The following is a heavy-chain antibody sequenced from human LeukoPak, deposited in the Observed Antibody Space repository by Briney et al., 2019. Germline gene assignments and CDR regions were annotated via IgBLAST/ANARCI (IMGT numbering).Heavy chain of an antibody. V-gene: IGHV4-59*12. CDR3: ATTNVLLWFGELSKTAYFDY. J-gene: IGHJ4*02. CDR1: GGSINSYY. D-gene: IGHD3-10*01. CDR2: IYYGGRT. Sequence: PSETLSLTCTVSGGSINSYYWTWIRQPPGKGLEWIGYIYYGGRTNYNPSLKSRVSMSVDTSKNQFSLKLSSVTAADTAVYYCATTNVLLWFGELSKTAYFDYWGQGTLVTVSS.